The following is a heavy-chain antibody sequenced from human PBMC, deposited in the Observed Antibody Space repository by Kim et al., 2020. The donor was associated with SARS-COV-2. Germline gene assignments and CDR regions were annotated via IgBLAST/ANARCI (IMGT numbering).Heavy chain of an antibody. CDR2: GNP. Sequence: GNPTYAQRFTGRFVFSLDTAVSTAYLQISSLKAEDTAVYYCARVGGSKDYWGQGTLVTVSS. J-gene: IGHJ4*02. V-gene: IGHV7-4-1*02. CDR3: ARVGGSKDY. D-gene: IGHD3-16*01.